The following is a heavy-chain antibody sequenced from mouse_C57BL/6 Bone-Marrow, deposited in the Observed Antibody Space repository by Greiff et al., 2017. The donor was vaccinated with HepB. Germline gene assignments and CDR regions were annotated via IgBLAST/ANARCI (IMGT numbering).Heavy chain of an antibody. D-gene: IGHD1-1*01. Sequence: QVHVKQSGAELARPGASVKLSCKASGYTFTSYGISWVKQRTGQGLEWIGEIYPRSGNTYYNEKFKGKATLTADKSSSTAYMELRSLTSEDSAVYFCARRLRAWFAYWGQGTLVTVSA. J-gene: IGHJ3*01. CDR3: ARRLRAWFAY. CDR1: GYTFTSYG. V-gene: IGHV1-81*01. CDR2: IYPRSGNT.